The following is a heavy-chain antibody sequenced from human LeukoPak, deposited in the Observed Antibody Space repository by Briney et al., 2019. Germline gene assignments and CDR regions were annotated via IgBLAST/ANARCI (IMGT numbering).Heavy chain of an antibody. J-gene: IGHJ4*02. CDR1: GYTFTSYA. CDR2: INAGNGNT. D-gene: IGHD3-10*01. CDR3: ARHVGPNPELWFGESLNY. V-gene: IGHV1-3*01. Sequence: ASVKVSCKASGYTFTSYAMHWVRQAPGQRLEWLGWINAGNGNTKYSQKFQGRVTITRDTSASTAYMELSSLRSEDTAVYYCARHVGPNPELWFGESLNYWGQGTLVTVSS.